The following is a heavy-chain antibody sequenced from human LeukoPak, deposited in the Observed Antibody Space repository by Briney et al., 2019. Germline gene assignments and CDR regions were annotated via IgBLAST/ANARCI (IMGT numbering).Heavy chain of an antibody. CDR3: ARGLSSGGGYYYYYMDV. D-gene: IGHD6-19*01. CDR1: GGSISRSNW. J-gene: IGHJ6*03. V-gene: IGHV4-4*02. Sequence: ASETLSLTCAVSGGSISRSNWWSWVRQSPGQGLEWIGEIYHSGSTNYNPSLKSRVTISVDKSKNQFSLKLSSVTAADTAVYYCARGLSSGGGYYYYYMDVWGKGTTVTISS. CDR2: IYHSGST.